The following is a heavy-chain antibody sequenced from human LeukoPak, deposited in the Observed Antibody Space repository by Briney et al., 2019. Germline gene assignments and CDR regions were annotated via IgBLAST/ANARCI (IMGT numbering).Heavy chain of an antibody. CDR2: INHSGRT. CDR3: ARGLSSTHRFDY. J-gene: IGHJ4*02. Sequence: PSETLSLTCAVYGGSFSGYYWSWIRQPPGKGLEGIGEINHSGRTNYNPSLKSRVTISVDTYKNQFSLKLSSVTAADTAVYYCARGLSSTHRFDYWGQGTLVSVSS. V-gene: IGHV4-34*01. CDR1: GGSFSGYY. D-gene: IGHD2/OR15-2a*01.